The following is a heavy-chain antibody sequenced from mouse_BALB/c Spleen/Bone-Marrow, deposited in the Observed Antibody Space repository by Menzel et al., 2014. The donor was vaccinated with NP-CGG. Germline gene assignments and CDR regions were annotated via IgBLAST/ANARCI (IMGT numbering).Heavy chain of an antibody. V-gene: IGHV4-1*02. CDR2: INPDSNTI. Sequence: EVQLQQSGGGLVQPGGSLKLSCAASGFDFSGFWMGWVRQAPGKGLEWIGEINPDSNTINYTPSLKDRFIISRDNAKNTLYLQMSKVRSEDTALYYCARLGYYGGFAYWGQGTLVTVSA. CDR1: GFDFSGFW. CDR3: ARLGYYGGFAY. J-gene: IGHJ3*01. D-gene: IGHD2-3*01.